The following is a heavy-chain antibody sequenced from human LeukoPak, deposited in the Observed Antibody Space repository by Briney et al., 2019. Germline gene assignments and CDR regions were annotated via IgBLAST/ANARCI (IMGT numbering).Heavy chain of an antibody. Sequence: EASVKVSCKASGYTFTGYYMHWVRQAPGQGLEWMGWINPNSGGTNYAQKFQGRVTMTRDTSISTAYMELSRLRSDDTAVYYCARVWGHIVGASNPFDYWGQGTLVTVSS. D-gene: IGHD1-26*01. J-gene: IGHJ4*02. CDR3: ARVWGHIVGASNPFDY. CDR2: INPNSGGT. V-gene: IGHV1-2*02. CDR1: GYTFTGYY.